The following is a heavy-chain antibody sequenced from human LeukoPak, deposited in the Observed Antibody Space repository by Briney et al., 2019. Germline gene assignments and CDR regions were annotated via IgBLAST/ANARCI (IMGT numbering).Heavy chain of an antibody. CDR1: GGSFSGYY. Sequence: PSETLSLTCAVYGGSFSGYYWSWIRQPPGKGLEWIGEINHSGSTNYNPSLKSRVTISVDTSKNQFSLKLSSVTAADTAVYYCARRTMVRGVIIRPYYYYMDVWGKGTTVTVSS. D-gene: IGHD3-10*01. CDR3: ARRTMVRGVIIRPYYYYMDV. CDR2: INHSGST. J-gene: IGHJ6*03. V-gene: IGHV4-34*01.